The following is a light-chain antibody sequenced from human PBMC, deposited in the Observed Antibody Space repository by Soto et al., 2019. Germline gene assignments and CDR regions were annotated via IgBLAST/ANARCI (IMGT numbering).Light chain of an antibody. V-gene: IGKV1-39*01. Sequence: DIQMTQSPSSLSASVGDRVTITCRASQSISTYINWYQQKPGKAPKVLIYGASSLQSGVTSRFSGGGSGTDFTLSISSLQPEDFATYYCQQTYRAPLTFGGGTNVEIK. CDR2: GAS. J-gene: IGKJ4*02. CDR3: QQTYRAPLT. CDR1: QSISTY.